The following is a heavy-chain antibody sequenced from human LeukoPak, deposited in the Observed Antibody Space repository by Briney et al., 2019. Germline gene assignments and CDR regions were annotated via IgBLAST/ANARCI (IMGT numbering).Heavy chain of an antibody. V-gene: IGHV3-30*02. CDR3: AKEGIPLWCSSTSCYDYYYYMDV. Sequence: PGGSLRLSCAASGFTFSSYGMHWVRQAPGKGLEWVAFIRYDGSNKYYADSVKGRFTISRDNSKNTLYLQMNSLRAEDTAVYYCAKEGIPLWCSSTSCYDYYYYMDVWGKGTTVTVSS. D-gene: IGHD2-2*01. CDR1: GFTFSSYG. J-gene: IGHJ6*03. CDR2: IRYDGSNK.